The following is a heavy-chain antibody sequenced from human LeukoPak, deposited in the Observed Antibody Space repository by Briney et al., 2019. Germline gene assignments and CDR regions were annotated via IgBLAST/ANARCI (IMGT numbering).Heavy chain of an antibody. J-gene: IGHJ4*02. CDR3: ARDSGYGDHGIVGDY. Sequence: GGSLRLSCAASGFTLSNYGMHWVRQAPGKGLEWVAVIWYDGSNKYYADSVKGRFTISRDNSKNTLYLQMNSLRAEDTAVYYCARDSGYGDHGIVGDYWGQGTLVTVSS. CDR2: IWYDGSNK. CDR1: GFTLSNYG. V-gene: IGHV3-33*01. D-gene: IGHD4-17*01.